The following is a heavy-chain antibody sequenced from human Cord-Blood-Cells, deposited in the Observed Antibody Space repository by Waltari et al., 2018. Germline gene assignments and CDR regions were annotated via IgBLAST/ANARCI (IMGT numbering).Heavy chain of an antibody. V-gene: IGHV2-5*02. Sequence: QTTLKAPGPTLVNPTQTLTLTCTFSGFSLRTRGVGEGWIRQPPGQALEWLALIYWDDDKRHSPSLKSRLTITKDTSKIQVVLTMTNMDPVDTATYYCAHRKLGRFDYWGQGTLVTVSS. CDR1: GFSLRTRGVG. CDR3: AHRKLGRFDY. J-gene: IGHJ4*02. CDR2: IYWDDDK. D-gene: IGHD7-27*01.